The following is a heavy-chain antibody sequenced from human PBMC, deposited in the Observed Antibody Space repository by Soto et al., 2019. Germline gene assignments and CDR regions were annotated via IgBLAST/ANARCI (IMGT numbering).Heavy chain of an antibody. CDR2: ISNSGGST. D-gene: IGHD1-1*01. CDR1: GFTFSSYA. Sequence: PGGSLRLSCAASGFTFSSYAMSWARQAPGKGLEWVSSISNSGGSTYHADNVKGRFTISRDDSEKTLYLQMNSLSVEDAAIYFCAQGKISTTGLNYWGQGTLVTVSS. V-gene: IGHV3-23*01. CDR3: AQGKISTTGLNY. J-gene: IGHJ4*02.